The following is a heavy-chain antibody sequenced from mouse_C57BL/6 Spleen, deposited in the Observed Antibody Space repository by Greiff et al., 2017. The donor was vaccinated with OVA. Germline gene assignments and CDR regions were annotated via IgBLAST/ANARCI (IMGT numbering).Heavy chain of an antibody. J-gene: IGHJ1*03. CDR3: VRQKGNYGGWYFEV. V-gene: IGHV10-1*01. D-gene: IGHD2-1*01. CDR2: IRSKSNNYAT. Sequence: EVQLQESGGGLVQPKGSLKLSCAASGFSFNTYAMNWVRQAPGKGLEWVARIRSKSNNYATYYADSVKDRFTISRDDSESMLYLQMNNLKTEDTAMYYCVRQKGNYGGWYFEVWGTGTTVTVSS. CDR1: GFSFNTYA.